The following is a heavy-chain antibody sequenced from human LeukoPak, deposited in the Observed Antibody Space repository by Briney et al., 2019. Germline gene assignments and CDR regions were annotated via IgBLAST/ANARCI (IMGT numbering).Heavy chain of an antibody. CDR3: AKVIIMGTNMDV. CDR1: GFTFSSYS. D-gene: IGHD1-14*01. V-gene: IGHV3-21*04. J-gene: IGHJ6*02. CDR2: ISSSSSYI. Sequence: GGSLRLSCAASGFTFSSYSMNWVRQAPGKGLEWVSSISSSSSYIYYADSVKGRFTISRDNSKNTLYLQMNSLRAEDTAVYYCAKVIIMGTNMDVWGQGTTVTVSS.